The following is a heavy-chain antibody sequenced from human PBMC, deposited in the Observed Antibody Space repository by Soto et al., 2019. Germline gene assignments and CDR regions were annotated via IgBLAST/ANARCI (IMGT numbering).Heavy chain of an antibody. Sequence: GGSLRLSCAASGFTFSRYGCHWVRQAPGKGLECVAVIVSDGSNKYHADSVEGRFTISRDNSKDTLYLQMNSLRAEDTAVYYCARDDAFQNENGFDIWGQGTMVTV. J-gene: IGHJ3*02. CDR3: ARDDAFQNENGFDI. CDR2: IVSDGSNK. D-gene: IGHD1-1*01. V-gene: IGHV3-33*01. CDR1: GFTFSRYG.